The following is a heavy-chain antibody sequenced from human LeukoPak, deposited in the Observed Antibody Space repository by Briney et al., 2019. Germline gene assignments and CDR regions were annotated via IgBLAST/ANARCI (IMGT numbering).Heavy chain of an antibody. V-gene: IGHV4-61*02. CDR1: GGSISSGSYY. CDR3: ARGLYGDYGDY. J-gene: IGHJ4*02. D-gene: IGHD4-17*01. Sequence: SETLSLTFTVSGGSISSGSYYWSWIRQTAGKGLEWIGRTYTSGSTNYNPSLKSRVTISVDTSKNQFSLKLSSVTAADTAVYYCARGLYGDYGDYWGQGTLVTVSS. CDR2: TYTSGST.